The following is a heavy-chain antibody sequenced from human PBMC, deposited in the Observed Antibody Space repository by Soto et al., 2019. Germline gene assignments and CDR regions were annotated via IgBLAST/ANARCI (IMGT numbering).Heavy chain of an antibody. D-gene: IGHD2-15*01. CDR3: ARGGHYCSGGSCYYDAFDI. CDR1: GFTFSSYG. J-gene: IGHJ3*02. Sequence: QVQLVESGGGVVQPGRSLRLSCAASGFTFSSYGMHWVRQAPGKGLEWVAVIWYDGSNKYYADYVKGRFTISRDNSKNTLYLQMNSLRAEDTAVYYCARGGHYCSGGSCYYDAFDIWGQGTMVTVSS. CDR2: IWYDGSNK. V-gene: IGHV3-33*01.